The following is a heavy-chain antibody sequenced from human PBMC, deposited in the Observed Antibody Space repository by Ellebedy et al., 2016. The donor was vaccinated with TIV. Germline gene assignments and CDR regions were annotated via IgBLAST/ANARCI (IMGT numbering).Heavy chain of an antibody. CDR2: IYYSGST. J-gene: IGHJ6*02. V-gene: IGHV4-59*01. CDR1: GGSISSYY. Sequence: SETLSLTCTVSGGSISSYYWSWIRQPPGKGLEWIGYIYYSGSTNYNPSLKSRVTISVDTSKNQFSLKLSSVTAADTAVYYYARDRAYYDFWSGYSNYYGMDVWGQGTTVTVSS. CDR3: ARDRAYYDFWSGYSNYYGMDV. D-gene: IGHD3-3*01.